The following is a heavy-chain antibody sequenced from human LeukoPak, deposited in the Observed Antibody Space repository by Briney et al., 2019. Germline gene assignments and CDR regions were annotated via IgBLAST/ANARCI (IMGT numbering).Heavy chain of an antibody. V-gene: IGHV3-33*01. CDR3: ARSVGGSGSSLFAY. Sequence: GGSLRLSCAASGFTFSSYGMHWVRQAPGKGLEWVAVIWYDGSNKYYADSVKGRFTISRDNSKNTLYLQMNSLRAEDTAVYYCARSVGGSGSSLFAYWGQGTLVTVSS. D-gene: IGHD3-10*01. CDR2: IWYDGSNK. J-gene: IGHJ4*02. CDR1: GFTFSSYG.